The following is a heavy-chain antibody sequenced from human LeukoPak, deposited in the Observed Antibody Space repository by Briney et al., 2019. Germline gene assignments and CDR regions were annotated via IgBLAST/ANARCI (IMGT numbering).Heavy chain of an antibody. V-gene: IGHV3-30*02. CDR3: AREGGTVVIGRFDY. CDR2: IQRDGSDK. Sequence: GGALILSCSASGINFRASGMHWVRQAPGMVLEWVTFIQRDGSDKKSADSVAGRFTISRDNYKNTVYLHMSSLRPDDTALYYCAREGGTVVIGRFDYWGQGTLVTVSS. D-gene: IGHD2-2*01. CDR1: GINFRASG. J-gene: IGHJ4*02.